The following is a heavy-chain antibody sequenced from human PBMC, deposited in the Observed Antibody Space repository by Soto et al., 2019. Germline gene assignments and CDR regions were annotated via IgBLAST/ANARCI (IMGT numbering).Heavy chain of an antibody. V-gene: IGHV3-9*01. CDR3: AKDRGYSYGSGSFDY. D-gene: IGHD5-18*01. J-gene: IGHJ4*02. CDR1: GFTFDDYA. CDR2: ISWNSGSI. Sequence: GGSLRLSCAASGFTFDDYAMHWVRQAPGKGLEWVSGISWNSGSIGYADSVKGRFTISRDNAKNSLYLQMNSLRAEDTALYYCAKDRGYSYGSGSFDYWGQGTQVTVSS.